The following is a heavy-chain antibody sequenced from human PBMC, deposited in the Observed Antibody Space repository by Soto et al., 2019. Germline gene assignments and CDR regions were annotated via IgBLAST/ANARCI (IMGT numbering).Heavy chain of an antibody. V-gene: IGHV4-59*12. CDR3: ATLAAGAGGRGY. D-gene: IGHD2-15*01. J-gene: IGHJ4*01. CDR2: IYYSGST. Sequence: SETLSLTCTVSGGSISSYYWSWIRQPPGKGLEWIGYIYYSGSTNYNPSLKSRVTISVDTSKNQFYLKLTSVTAADTAVYFCATLAAGAGGRGYWGPGTLVTVSS. CDR1: GGSISSYY.